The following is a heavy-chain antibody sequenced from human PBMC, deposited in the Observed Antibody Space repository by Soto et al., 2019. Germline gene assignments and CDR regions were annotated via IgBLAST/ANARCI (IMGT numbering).Heavy chain of an antibody. J-gene: IGHJ6*02. V-gene: IGHV4-30-2*01. Sequence: TLSLTCAVSGGSMSSGSYSWIWIRLPLGHGLEWIGYIYHSGSTYYNPSLKSRVTMSVDRSKNHFSLRLNSVTAADTAVYYCAKYCSSTSCPYNYYGLYVWDQGTTVTVSS. D-gene: IGHD2-2*01. CDR3: AKYCSSTSCPYNYYGLYV. CDR2: IYHSGST. CDR1: GGSMSSGSYS.